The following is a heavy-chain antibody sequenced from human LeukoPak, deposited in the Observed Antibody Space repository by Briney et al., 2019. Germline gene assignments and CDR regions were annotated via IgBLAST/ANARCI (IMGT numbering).Heavy chain of an antibody. CDR2: ITASADST. Sequence: GGSLRLSCAASGFAFSSYGMSWVRQAPGKGLEWVSAITASADSTHYADSVRGRFTISRDNSKNMLYLQMNSLRAEDTAVYYCAKDPRYGDPYDYWGQGTLVTVSS. J-gene: IGHJ4*02. D-gene: IGHD4-17*01. CDR1: GFAFSSYG. CDR3: AKDPRYGDPYDY. V-gene: IGHV3-23*01.